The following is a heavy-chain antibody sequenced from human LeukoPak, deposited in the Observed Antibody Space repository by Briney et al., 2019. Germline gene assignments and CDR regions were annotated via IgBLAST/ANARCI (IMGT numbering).Heavy chain of an antibody. CDR2: IYPGDSDT. D-gene: IGHD6-19*01. J-gene: IGHJ4*02. CDR3: ARRKAVAGTTKAYFDY. CDR1: GYSFSSYW. V-gene: IGHV5-51*01. Sequence: GESLKISCKGSGYSFSSYWIGWVRQMPGKGLEWMGIIYPGDSDTRYSPSFQGQVTISADKSISTAYLLWSSLKASDTAMYYCARRKAVAGTTKAYFDYWGQGTLVTVSS.